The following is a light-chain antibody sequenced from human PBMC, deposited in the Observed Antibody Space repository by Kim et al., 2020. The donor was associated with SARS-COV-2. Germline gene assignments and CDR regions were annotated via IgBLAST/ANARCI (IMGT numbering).Light chain of an antibody. V-gene: IGKV1-27*01. CDR1: PDISNY. J-gene: IGKJ1*01. Sequence: ASLGDRVTMPCRASPDISNYLAWFQLKPGKAPKLLIYAASALQPGVPSRFSGSGSGTDFTLTVTSLQPEDVATYYCQKCDSAPWTFGQGTKVDIK. CDR2: AAS. CDR3: QKCDSAPWT.